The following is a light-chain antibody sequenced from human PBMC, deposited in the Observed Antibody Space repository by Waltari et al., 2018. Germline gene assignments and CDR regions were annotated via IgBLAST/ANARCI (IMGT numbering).Light chain of an antibody. CDR3: HVWHPHVDPGV. Sequence: SSVVTQPPSVSVAPGETATITCGGDNIGTYIVHWYQQKAGQAPVLVIFYDRDRPSGITERFSGSKPGNTATLTISRVEAGDEARYYCHVWHPHVDPGVFGTGTEVTVL. CDR2: YDR. CDR1: NIGTYI. V-gene: IGLV3-21*04. J-gene: IGLJ1*01.